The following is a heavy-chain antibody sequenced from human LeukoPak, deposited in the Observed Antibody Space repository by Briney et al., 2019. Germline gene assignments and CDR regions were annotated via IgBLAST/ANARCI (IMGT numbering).Heavy chain of an antibody. Sequence: SETLSPTCTVSGGSISSYYWSWLRQPPGKGLEWIGYIYYSGSTNYNPSLKSRVTISVDTSKNQFSLKLSSVTAADTAVYYCARGGNYWPQWWFDPWGRGTLVSVSS. D-gene: IGHD1-26*01. CDR3: ARGGNYWPQWWFDP. V-gene: IGHV4-59*01. CDR2: IYYSGST. J-gene: IGHJ5*02. CDR1: GGSISSYY.